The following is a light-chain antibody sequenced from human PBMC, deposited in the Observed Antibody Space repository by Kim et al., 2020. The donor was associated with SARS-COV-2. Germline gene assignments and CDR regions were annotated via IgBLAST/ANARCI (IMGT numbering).Light chain of an antibody. CDR3: QQYGRSPTT. Sequence: CPGERANLSCTASQSVSSSYLAWYQHKPGQSPRLLIHGASSRATGVPDRFRGGGSGTDFTLTITRLEPEDFAVYYCQQYGRSPTTFGQGTRLEIK. CDR1: QSVSSSY. J-gene: IGKJ5*01. CDR2: GAS. V-gene: IGKV3-20*01.